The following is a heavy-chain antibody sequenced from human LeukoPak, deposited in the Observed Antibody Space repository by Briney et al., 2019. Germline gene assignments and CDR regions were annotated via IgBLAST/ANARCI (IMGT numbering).Heavy chain of an antibody. D-gene: IGHD1-26*01. CDR2: ISSSSSYI. Sequence: GGPLRLSCAASGFTFSSYSMNWVRQAPGKGLEWVSSISSSSSYIYYADSVKGRFTISRDNAKNSLYLQMNSLRAEDTAVYYCASLSVGIPAYWGQGTLVTVSS. CDR3: ASLSVGIPAY. V-gene: IGHV3-21*01. J-gene: IGHJ4*02. CDR1: GFTFSSYS.